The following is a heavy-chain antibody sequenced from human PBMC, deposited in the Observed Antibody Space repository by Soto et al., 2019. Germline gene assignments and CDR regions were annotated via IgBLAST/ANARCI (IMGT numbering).Heavy chain of an antibody. D-gene: IGHD3-10*01. CDR3: ARDRAPGSIVDI. V-gene: IGHV3-30-3*01. J-gene: IGHJ3*02. Sequence: GGSLRLSCAASGFTFSSYAMHWVRQAPGKGLEWVAVISYDGSNKYYADSVKGRFTISRDNSKNTLYLQMNSLRAEDTAVYYCARDRAPGSIVDIWGQGTMVTVSS. CDR1: GFTFSSYA. CDR2: ISYDGSNK.